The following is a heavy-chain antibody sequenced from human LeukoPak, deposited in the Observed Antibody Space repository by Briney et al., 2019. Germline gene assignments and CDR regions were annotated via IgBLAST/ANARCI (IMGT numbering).Heavy chain of an antibody. J-gene: IGHJ5*02. D-gene: IGHD3-3*01. V-gene: IGHV3-64*01. CDR2: ISSNGGST. Sequence: GSLGLSCAASGFTFSSYAMHWVRQAPGEGLEYVSAISSNGGSTYYANSVKGRFTISRNNSKNTLYLQMNSLRAEDTAVYYCARVTILGARWFDPWGQGTLVTVSS. CDR3: ARVTILGARWFDP. CDR1: GFTFSSYA.